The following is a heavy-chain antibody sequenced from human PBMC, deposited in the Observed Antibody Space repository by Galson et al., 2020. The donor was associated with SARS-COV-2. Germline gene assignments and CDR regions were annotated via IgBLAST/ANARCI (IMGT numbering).Heavy chain of an antibody. Sequence: SETLSLTCTVSGGSISSGSYYWSWIRQPAGKGLEWIGHIYTSGSTNYNPSLKSRVTISVDTSKNQFSLKLSSVTAADTAVYYCARDLTTLTPGWFDPWGQGTLVTVSS. CDR2: IYTSGST. CDR3: ARDLTTLTPGWFDP. D-gene: IGHD4-4*01. V-gene: IGHV4-61*09. J-gene: IGHJ5*02. CDR1: GGSISSGSYY.